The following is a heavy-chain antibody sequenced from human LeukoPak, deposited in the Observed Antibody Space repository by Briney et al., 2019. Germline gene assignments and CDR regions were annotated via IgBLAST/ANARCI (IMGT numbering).Heavy chain of an antibody. CDR2: ISYDGSNK. CDR1: GFTFSSYA. J-gene: IGHJ5*02. CDR3: ARGVNIVVVVAATGWFDP. V-gene: IGHV3-30-3*01. Sequence: GGSLRLSCAASGFTFSSYAMHWVRQAPGKGLEWVAVISYDGSNKYYADSVKGRFTISRDNSKNTLYLQMNSLRAEDTAVYYRARGVNIVVVVAATGWFDPWGQGTLVTVSS. D-gene: IGHD2-15*01.